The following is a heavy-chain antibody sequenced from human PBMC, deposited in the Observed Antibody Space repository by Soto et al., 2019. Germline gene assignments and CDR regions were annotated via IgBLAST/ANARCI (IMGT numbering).Heavy chain of an antibody. D-gene: IGHD3-10*01. CDR1: DGYGVGYC. CDR2: IYYSGST. J-gene: IGHJ4*02. CDR3: ASLPLSRRDLAH. V-gene: IGHV4-59*08. Sequence: EPLSHTYSVADGYGVGYCCSCIRQPPGKGLEWIGYIYYSGSTNYNPSLKSRVTISVDTSKNQFSLELSSVTAADTAVYSCASLPLSRRDLAHLVQGTLVTVSS.